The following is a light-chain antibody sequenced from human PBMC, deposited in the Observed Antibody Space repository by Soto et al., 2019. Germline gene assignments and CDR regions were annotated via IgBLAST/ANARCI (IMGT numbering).Light chain of an antibody. CDR2: GVS. CDR1: QTGSNSY. CDR3: QHYVYPQWT. Sequence: SPGTVSLTRGERATLTCRASQTGSNSYLAWYQQKSGQAPRLLIYGVSTRATGTPDRFSGSGSGTEFTLTIRRLEPEDFAVYFCQHYVYPQWT. J-gene: IGKJ1*01. V-gene: IGKV3-20*01.